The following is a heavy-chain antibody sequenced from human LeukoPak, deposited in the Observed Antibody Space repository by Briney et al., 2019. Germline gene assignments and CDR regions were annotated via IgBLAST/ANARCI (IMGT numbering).Heavy chain of an antibody. CDR3: ATQYYDSSGYYPP. J-gene: IGHJ5*02. Sequence: GGSLRLSCPASGFTFSSYSMNWVRQAPGKGLEWVSSISSSSSYIYYADSVEGRFTISRDNAKNSLYLQMNSLRAEDTAVYYCATQYYDSSGYYPPWGQGTLVTVSS. CDR2: ISSSSSYI. V-gene: IGHV3-21*01. D-gene: IGHD3-22*01. CDR1: GFTFSSYS.